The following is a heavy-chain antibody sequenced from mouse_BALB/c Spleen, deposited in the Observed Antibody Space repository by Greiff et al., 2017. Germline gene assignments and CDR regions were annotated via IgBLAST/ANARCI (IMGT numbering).Heavy chain of an antibody. V-gene: IGHV2-5-1*01. CDR3: ANYGNYVRDAMDY. Sequence: QVQLKESGPSLVQPSQSLSITCTVSGFSLTSYGVHWVRQSPGKGLEWLGVIWRGGSTDYNAAFMSRLSITKDNSKSQVFFKMNSLQADDTAIYYCANYGNYVRDAMDYWGQGTSVTVSS. J-gene: IGHJ4*01. CDR2: IWRGGST. CDR1: GFSLTSYG. D-gene: IGHD2-1*01.